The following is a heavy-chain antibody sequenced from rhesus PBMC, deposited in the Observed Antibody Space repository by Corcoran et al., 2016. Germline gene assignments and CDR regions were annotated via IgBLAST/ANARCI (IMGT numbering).Heavy chain of an antibody. V-gene: IGHV3S16*01. Sequence: EVQLVESGGGLVKPGGSLRRSCAGSRFPFCRYGMNWVGQGPGKGVGWVSYISSSSCYIYYADSVKGRFTISRDNAKNSMSLQMNSLRAEDTAVYYCTRYGSNTGYGLDSWGQGVVVTVSS. CDR3: TRYGSNTGYGLDS. J-gene: IGHJ6*01. CDR1: RFPFCRYG. D-gene: IGHD4-29*01. CDR2: ISSSSCYI.